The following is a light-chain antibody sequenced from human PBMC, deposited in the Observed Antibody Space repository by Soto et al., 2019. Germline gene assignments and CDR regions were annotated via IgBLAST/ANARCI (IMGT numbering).Light chain of an antibody. CDR2: DVT. J-gene: IGLJ2*01. V-gene: IGLV2-11*01. Sequence: QSALTQPRSVSGSHGQSVTISCTGTSSDVGGYNYVSWYQQHPGKAPKLMIYDVTKRPSGVPDRFSGSKSGNTASLTISGLQAEDEADYYCCSYAGSYTHVVFGGGTKLTVL. CDR3: CSYAGSYTHVV. CDR1: SSDVGGYNY.